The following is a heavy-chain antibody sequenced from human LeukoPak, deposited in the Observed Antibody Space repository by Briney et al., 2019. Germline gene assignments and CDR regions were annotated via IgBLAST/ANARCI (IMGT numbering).Heavy chain of an antibody. CDR2: IYYSGST. CDR1: GGSISSYY. Sequence: SETLSLTCTVSGGSISSYYWSWIRQPPGKGLEWIGYIYYSGSTNYNPSLKSRVTISVDTSKNQFSLKLSSVTAADTAVYYCARPAGPSYGRDAFDIWGQGTMVTVSS. V-gene: IGHV4-59*08. J-gene: IGHJ3*02. D-gene: IGHD4-17*01. CDR3: ARPAGPSYGRDAFDI.